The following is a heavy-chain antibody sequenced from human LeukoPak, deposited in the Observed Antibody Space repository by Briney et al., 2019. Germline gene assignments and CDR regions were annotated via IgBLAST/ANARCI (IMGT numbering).Heavy chain of an antibody. CDR3: AKDGNSGYDSRSVYYYYYGMDV. V-gene: IGHV3-23*01. CDR2: ISCSGGST. J-gene: IGHJ6*02. CDR1: GFTFSSYA. Sequence: GGSLRLSCAASGFTFSSYAMSWVRQAPGKGLEWVSAISCSGGSTYYADSVKGRFTISRDNSKNTLYLQMNSLRAEDTAVYYCAKDGNSGYDSRSVYYYYYGMDVWGQGNTVTVSS. D-gene: IGHD5-12*01.